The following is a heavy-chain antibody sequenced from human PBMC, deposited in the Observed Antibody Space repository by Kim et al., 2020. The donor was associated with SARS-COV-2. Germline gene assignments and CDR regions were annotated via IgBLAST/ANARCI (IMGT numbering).Heavy chain of an antibody. J-gene: IGHJ6*02. CDR3: ARDLGSRMVTAILNYYYYGMDV. D-gene: IGHD2-21*02. V-gene: IGHV1-69*13. CDR1: GGTFSSYA. CDR2: IIPIFGTA. Sequence: SVKVSCKASGGTFSSYAISWVRQAPGQGLEWMGGIIPIFGTANYAQKFQGRVTITADESTSTAYMELSSLRSEDTAVYYCARDLGSRMVTAILNYYYYGMDVWGQGTTVTVSS.